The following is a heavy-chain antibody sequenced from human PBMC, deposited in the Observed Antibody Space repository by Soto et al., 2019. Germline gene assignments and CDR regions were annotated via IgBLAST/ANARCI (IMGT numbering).Heavy chain of an antibody. V-gene: IGHV4-34*01. Sequence: SETLSLTCAVYGGSLSDYYWSWIRQSPGKGLEWIGEIHPSGSPHYSPSLNSRVTMSVDTSKNQFSLRLTSVTAADTAVYYCARGRDAYKLGNVWGPGTTVTVSS. D-gene: IGHD1-1*01. J-gene: IGHJ6*02. CDR1: GGSLSDYY. CDR3: ARGRDAYKLGNV. CDR2: IHPSGSP.